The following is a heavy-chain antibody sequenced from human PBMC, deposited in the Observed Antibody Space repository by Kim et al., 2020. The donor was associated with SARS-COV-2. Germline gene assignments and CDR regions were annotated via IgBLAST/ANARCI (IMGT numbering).Heavy chain of an antibody. CDR2: TRNKANSYTT. CDR3: ASGYRSFDC. CDR1: GFTFSDHY. V-gene: IGHV3-72*01. D-gene: IGHD5-18*01. Sequence: GGSLRLSCAASGFTFSDHYMDWVRQAPGKGLEWVGRTRNKANSYTTEYAASVKGRFTISRDESKNSLYLQMNSLKTEDTAVYYCASGYRSFDCCGQGTLVTVSS. J-gene: IGHJ4*02.